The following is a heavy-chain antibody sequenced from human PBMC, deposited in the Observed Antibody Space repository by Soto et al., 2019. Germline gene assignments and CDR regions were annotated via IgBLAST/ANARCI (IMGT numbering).Heavy chain of an antibody. CDR1: GGSIYSSLYY. Sequence: SETLSLTCTVSGGSIYSSLYYWGWIRQSPGRGLEWIASISYSGSTFYNPSLKSRVTIFVHTSKNEFSLKLSSVTAADTALYYCSRRAPEGFDPWGQGTLVTVSS. J-gene: IGHJ5*02. CDR3: SRRAPEGFDP. V-gene: IGHV4-39*01. CDR2: ISYSGST.